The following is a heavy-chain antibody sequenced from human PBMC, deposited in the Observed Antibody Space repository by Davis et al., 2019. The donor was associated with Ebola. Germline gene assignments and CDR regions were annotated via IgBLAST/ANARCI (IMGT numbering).Heavy chain of an antibody. CDR2: ISAYNGNT. CDR3: ASVSGSFEGFHYYYYGMDV. J-gene: IGHJ6*02. V-gene: IGHV1-69*10. Sequence: SVKVSCKASGGTFSSYAISWVRQAPGQGLEWMGWISAYNGNTNYAQKFQGRVTITADKSTSTAYMELSSLRSEDTAVYYCASVSGSFEGFHYYYYGMDVWGQGTTVTVSS. CDR1: GGTFSSYA. D-gene: IGHD1-26*01.